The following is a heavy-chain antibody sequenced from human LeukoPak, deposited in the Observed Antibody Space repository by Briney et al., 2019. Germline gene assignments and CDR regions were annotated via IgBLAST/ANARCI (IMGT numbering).Heavy chain of an antibody. D-gene: IGHD6-13*01. CDR3: ARAHSIAAAGSHVIAFDP. V-gene: IGHV4-39*07. CDR1: GVSISSTSYY. J-gene: IGHJ5*02. CDR2: IYYSGRT. Sequence: SETLSLTCTVSGVSISSTSYYWGWIRQPPGKGLEWIGSIYYSGRTYYNPSLKSRVTTSVDTSKNQFSLKLSSVTAADTAVYYCARAHSIAAAGSHVIAFDPWGQGTLVTVSS.